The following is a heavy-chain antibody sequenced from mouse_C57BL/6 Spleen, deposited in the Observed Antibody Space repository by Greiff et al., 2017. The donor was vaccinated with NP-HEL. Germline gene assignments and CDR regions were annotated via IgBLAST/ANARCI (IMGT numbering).Heavy chain of an antibody. D-gene: IGHD1-1*01. CDR3: ARRVTTVVATSHVFSHWYFDV. Sequence: QVQLQQSGAELVKPGASVKLSCKASGYTFTSYWMQWVKQRPGQGLEWIGEIDPSDSYTNYNQKFKGKATLTVDTSSSTAYMQLSSLTSEDSAVYYCARRVTTVVATSHVFSHWYFDVWGTGTTVTVSS. V-gene: IGHV1-50*01. J-gene: IGHJ1*03. CDR1: GYTFTSYW. CDR2: IDPSDSYT.